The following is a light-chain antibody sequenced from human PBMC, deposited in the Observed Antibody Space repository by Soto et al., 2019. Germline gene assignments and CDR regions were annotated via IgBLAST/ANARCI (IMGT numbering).Light chain of an antibody. V-gene: IGLV2-14*01. CDR1: SSDVGGYDS. Sequence: QSVLTQPASVSGSPGQSITISCTGTSSDVGGYDSVCWYQQHPGKAPKVMIYGVTTRPSGVSDRFSGSKSGNTASLTISGLQAEDEADYYCSSFTSSITYVFGTGTKVTAL. J-gene: IGLJ1*01. CDR2: GVT. CDR3: SSFTSSITYV.